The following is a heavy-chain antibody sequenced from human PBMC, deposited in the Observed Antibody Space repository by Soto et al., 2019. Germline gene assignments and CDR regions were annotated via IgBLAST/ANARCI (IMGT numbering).Heavy chain of an antibody. D-gene: IGHD4-17*01. V-gene: IGHV4-39*01. CDR3: ARFYGNAFDI. CDR1: GGYFSSDSSN. CDR2: IYYSGST. Sequence: QLQLQESGPGLVKPSETLSLTCTVSGGYFSSDSSNWAWIRQPPGKGLEWIGTIYYSGSTDYNPSLKSGVTISEDTSNSQFSLKVPYVTAADTAGYYCARFYGNAFDIWGRGATVTV. J-gene: IGHJ3*02.